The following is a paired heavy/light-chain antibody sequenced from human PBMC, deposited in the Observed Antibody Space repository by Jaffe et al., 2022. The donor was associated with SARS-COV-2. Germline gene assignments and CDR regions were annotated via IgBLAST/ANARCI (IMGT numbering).Heavy chain of an antibody. Sequence: QVQLVQSGAEVKKPGASVKVSCKASGYTFTTYYMHWVRQAPGQGLEWMGLINPSRGSTNYAQKFQGRVTMARDTSTSTVYMELSSLRSEDTAVYFCARDITPLGDDPSGFTFDYWGQGTLVTVSS. J-gene: IGHJ4*02. CDR1: GYTFTTYY. V-gene: IGHV1-46*01. CDR2: INPSRGST. D-gene: IGHD3-22*01. CDR3: ARDITPLGDDPSGFTFDY.
Light chain of an antibody. V-gene: IGLV2-14*01. CDR2: EVT. CDR1: SSDVGGYNY. J-gene: IGLJ2*01. CDR3: SSYTSSTYVV. Sequence: QSALTQPASVSGSPGQSITISCTGTSSDVGGYNYVSWYQHHPGKAPKLMIYEVTYRPSGVSNRFSGSKSAYTASLTISGLQAEDEADYYCSSYTSSTYVVFGGGTKLTVL.